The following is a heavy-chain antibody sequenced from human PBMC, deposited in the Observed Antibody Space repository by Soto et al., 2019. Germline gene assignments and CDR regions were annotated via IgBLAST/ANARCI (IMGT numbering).Heavy chain of an antibody. Sequence: QLQLQESGPGLVKPSETLSLSYTVSGGSISSSIYYWGWIRQPPGKGLEWIGSIYDSGNTYYNPSLKSRVTISVDTSKSQFSLKLSSVTAADTAVYYCARPKVEQWLVPFDYWGQGILVTVSS. V-gene: IGHV4-39*01. D-gene: IGHD6-19*01. J-gene: IGHJ4*02. CDR3: ARPKVEQWLVPFDY. CDR2: IYDSGNT. CDR1: GGSISSSIYY.